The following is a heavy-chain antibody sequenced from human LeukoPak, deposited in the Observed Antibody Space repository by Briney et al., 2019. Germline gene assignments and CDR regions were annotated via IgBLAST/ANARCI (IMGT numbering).Heavy chain of an antibody. CDR2: IYYSGST. Sequence: PSETLSLTCTVSGGSISSYYWSWIRQPPGKGLEWIGYIYYSGSTNYNPSLKSRVTISVDTSKNQFSLKLSSVTAADTAVYYCARSRPGTLYGMDVWGQGTTVTVSS. V-gene: IGHV4-59*01. J-gene: IGHJ6*02. CDR3: ARSRPGTLYGMDV. D-gene: IGHD1-1*01. CDR1: GGSISSYY.